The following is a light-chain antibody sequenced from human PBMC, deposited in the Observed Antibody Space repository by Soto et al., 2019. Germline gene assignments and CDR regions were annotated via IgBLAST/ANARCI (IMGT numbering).Light chain of an antibody. Sequence: AIQMTQSPSSLSASVGDRVTITCRASQGIKNELGWYQQKPGKAPKLLIYAASTLQTGVPSRFSRSGSGADFTLTISSLQPEDFATYYCLQDYNYPPTFGHGTQVEIK. CDR2: AAS. CDR3: LQDYNYPPT. V-gene: IGKV1-6*01. CDR1: QGIKNE. J-gene: IGKJ1*01.